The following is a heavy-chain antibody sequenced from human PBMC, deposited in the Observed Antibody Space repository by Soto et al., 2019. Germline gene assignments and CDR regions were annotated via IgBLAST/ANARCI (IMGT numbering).Heavy chain of an antibody. D-gene: IGHD3-9*01. J-gene: IGHJ6*04. Sequence: EVHLLDSGGGLVQPVGSLRLSCAASGFTFSNYVMSWVRQAPGKGMAWVSSISGSGDNTYYADSVKGRFTISRDNTKNTLFLPINSPRAEDTAVYYCAKLPLVLALGFEYCGKCTTVTVSS. CDR3: AKLPLVLALGFEY. CDR2: ISGSGDNT. V-gene: IGHV3-23*01. CDR1: GFTFSNYV.